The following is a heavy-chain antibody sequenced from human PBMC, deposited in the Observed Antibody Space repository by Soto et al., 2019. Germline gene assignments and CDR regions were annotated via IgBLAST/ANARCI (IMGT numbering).Heavy chain of an antibody. CDR3: ATSRAVAELTFDD. V-gene: IGHV3-30*03. CDR1: GFTFSSYG. Sequence: QVQLVESGGGVVQPGRSLRLSCAASGFTFSSYGMHWVRQAPGKGLEWVAVISYDGSNKYYADSVKGRFTISRDNSKNTLELQMNSLRAEDTAVYYCATSRAVAELTFDDWGQGTLVTVSS. J-gene: IGHJ4*02. CDR2: ISYDGSNK. D-gene: IGHD6-19*01.